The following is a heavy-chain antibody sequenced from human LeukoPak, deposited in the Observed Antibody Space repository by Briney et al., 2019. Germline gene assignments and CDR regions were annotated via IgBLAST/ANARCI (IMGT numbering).Heavy chain of an antibody. CDR3: ARPQAPSGSSDNWFDP. D-gene: IGHD1-26*01. CDR1: GGSFSGYY. V-gene: IGHV4-59*10. J-gene: IGHJ5*02. Sequence: PSETLSLTCAVYGGSFSGYYWSWIRQPAGKGLEWIGRIYTSGSTNYNPSLKSRVTMSVDTSKNQFSLKLSSVTAADTAVYYCARPQAPSGSSDNWFDPWGQGTLVTVSS. CDR2: IYTSGST.